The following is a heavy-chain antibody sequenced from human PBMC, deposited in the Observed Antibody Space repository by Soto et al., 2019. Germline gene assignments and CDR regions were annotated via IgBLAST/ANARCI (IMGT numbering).Heavy chain of an antibody. Sequence: SETLSLTCAVYGGSFSGYYWSWIRQPPGKGLEWIGEINHSGSTNYNPSLKSRDTISVDTSKNQFSLKLSSVTAADTAVYYCGRAHPVVPAVLHYGDPHHNCFAPWSQGTLDTVSS. CDR2: INHSGST. CDR1: GGSFSGYY. CDR3: GRAHPVVPAVLHYGDPHHNCFAP. V-gene: IGHV4-34*01. J-gene: IGHJ5*01. D-gene: IGHD2-2*01.